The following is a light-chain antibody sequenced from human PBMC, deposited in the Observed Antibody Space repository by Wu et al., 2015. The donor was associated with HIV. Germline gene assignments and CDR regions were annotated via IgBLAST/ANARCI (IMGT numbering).Light chain of an antibody. Sequence: EIVLTQSPATLSVSPGEIVTLSCRASQSINSNLAWFQQKPGQAPRLLIYDAVTRAKGVPVRFSGSGSGTDFTLTISSLEPEDFAVYYCQQRRDWPPLTFGGGTKVE. CDR1: QSINSN. CDR2: DAV. V-gene: IGKV3-11*01. J-gene: IGKJ4*01. CDR3: QQRRDWPPLT.